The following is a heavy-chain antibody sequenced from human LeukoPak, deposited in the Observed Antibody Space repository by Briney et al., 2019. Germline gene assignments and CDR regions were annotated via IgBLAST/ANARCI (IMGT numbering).Heavy chain of an antibody. D-gene: IGHD2-15*01. CDR3: ARDRDWHLVVVAASSGWFDP. CDR2: ISGSGKTI. J-gene: IGHJ5*02. Sequence: GGSLRLSCAASGFIFSDYYMSWIRQAPGKGLEWISHISGSGKTINYADSVKADSVKGRFTVSRDNAKNSLYLQMNSLRAEDTAVYYCARDRDWHLVVVAASSGWFDPWGQGTLVTVSS. CDR1: GFIFSDYY. V-gene: IGHV3-11*04.